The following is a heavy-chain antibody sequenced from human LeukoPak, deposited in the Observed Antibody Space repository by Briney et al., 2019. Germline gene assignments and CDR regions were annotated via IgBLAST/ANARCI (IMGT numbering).Heavy chain of an antibody. CDR3: ARAEHPYDYYDYYMDV. Sequence: GASVKVSCKASGYTFTSYDINWVRQATGQGLEWMGWMNPNSGNTGYAQKFQGRVTITRNTSISTAYMELSSLRSEDTAVYYRARAEHPYDYYDYYMDVWGKGTTVTVSS. V-gene: IGHV1-8*03. J-gene: IGHJ6*03. CDR2: MNPNSGNT. CDR1: GYTFTSYD. D-gene: IGHD2-21*01.